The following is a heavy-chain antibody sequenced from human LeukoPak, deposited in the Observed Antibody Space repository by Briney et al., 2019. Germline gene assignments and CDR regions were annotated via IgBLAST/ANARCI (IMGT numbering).Heavy chain of an antibody. CDR2: ISNSSSYI. V-gene: IGHV3-21*01. CDR3: ARDESSSSWPYYYYGMYV. D-gene: IGHD6-13*01. CDR1: GCTFRRYS. Sequence: GGSLSLSCAASGCTFRRYSWNWVRQAPGKGLEWVSSISNSSSYIYYADSVKGRFTISRDNAKNSLYLQLNSLRAEDTAVYYCARDESSSSWPYYYYGMYVWGQGTTVTV. J-gene: IGHJ6*02.